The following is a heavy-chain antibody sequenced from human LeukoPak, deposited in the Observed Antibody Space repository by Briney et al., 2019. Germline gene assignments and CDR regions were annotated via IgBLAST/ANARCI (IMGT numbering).Heavy chain of an antibody. V-gene: IGHV1-69*05. CDR3: ARARQGIVVEPAATQQDYYYYYMDV. D-gene: IGHD2-2*01. CDR1: GGTFSSYA. Sequence: SVKVSCRASGGTFSSYAISWVRQAPGQGLEWMGGIIPIFGTANYAQKFQGRVTITTDESTSTAYMELSSLRSEDTAVYYCARARQGIVVEPAATQQDYYYYYMDVWGKGTTVTVSS. J-gene: IGHJ6*03. CDR2: IIPIFGTA.